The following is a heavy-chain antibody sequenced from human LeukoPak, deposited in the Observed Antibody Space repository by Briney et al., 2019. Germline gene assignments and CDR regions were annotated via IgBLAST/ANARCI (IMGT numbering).Heavy chain of an antibody. D-gene: IGHD3-22*01. CDR1: GLTFSSYG. Sequence: GGSLRRSCAASGLTFSSYGMHWVRQAPGKGLECVAFIRYDGSNKYDADAVKGRFTISRDKSRDMVYLQMNSLRAEDTAVYYCAKDLGVVNPFDYWGQGTLVTVSS. V-gene: IGHV3-30*02. CDR3: AKDLGVVNPFDY. J-gene: IGHJ4*02. CDR2: IRYDGSNK.